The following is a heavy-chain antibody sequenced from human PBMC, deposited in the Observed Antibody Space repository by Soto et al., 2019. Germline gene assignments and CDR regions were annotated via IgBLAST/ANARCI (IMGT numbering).Heavy chain of an antibody. D-gene: IGHD3-3*01. Sequence: ASVKVSCKASGYTFTSYDINWVRQATGQGLEWMGWMNPNSGNTGYAQKFQGRVTMTRNTSISTAYMELSSLRSEDKAVYYCARGYGFLEWLRDAFDIWGQGTMVTVSS. J-gene: IGHJ3*02. CDR1: GYTFTSYD. CDR3: ARGYGFLEWLRDAFDI. CDR2: MNPNSGNT. V-gene: IGHV1-8*01.